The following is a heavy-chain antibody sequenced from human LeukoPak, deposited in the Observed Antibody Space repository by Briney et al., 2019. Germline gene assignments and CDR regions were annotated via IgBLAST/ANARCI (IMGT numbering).Heavy chain of an antibody. CDR1: GGTFSSYA. D-gene: IGHD1-26*01. V-gene: IGHV1-69*06. CDR2: IIPIFGTA. CDR3: ARDAIVGATNFDY. J-gene: IGHJ4*02. Sequence: ASVKVSCKASGGTFSSYAISWVRQAPGQGLERMGRIIPIFGTANYAQKFQGRVTITADKSTSTAYMELSGLRSEDTAVYYCARDAIVGATNFDYWGQGTLVTVSS.